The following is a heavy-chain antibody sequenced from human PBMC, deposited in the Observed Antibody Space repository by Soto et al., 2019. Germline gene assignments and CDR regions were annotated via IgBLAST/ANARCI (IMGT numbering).Heavy chain of an antibody. J-gene: IGHJ5*02. CDR3: ARASSADEKNSGYDSNWFYP. CDR1: GGSFSGYY. D-gene: IGHD5-12*01. Sequence: SETLPLTGAVYGGSFSGYYWSWLRPPPVKGLEWIGEINHSGSTTYNPSLKSRVTISVDTSKNQFSLKRSSVTAADTAVYYCARASSADEKNSGYDSNWFYPCGKGTLVTVSS. V-gene: IGHV4-34*01. CDR2: INHSGST.